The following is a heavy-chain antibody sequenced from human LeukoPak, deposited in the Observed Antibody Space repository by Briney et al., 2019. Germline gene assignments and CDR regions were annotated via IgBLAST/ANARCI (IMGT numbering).Heavy chain of an antibody. CDR3: ARDWTGGGDYYYYMDV. CDR2: ISYDGSKQ. Sequence: GGSLRLSCAVSGFTFSSHGMHWVRQAPGKGLEWVAAISYDGSKQYYADSVKGRFTISRDNSKNTLYLQMDSLRAEDTAVYYCARDWTGGGDYYYYMDVWGKGTTVTVSS. CDR1: GFTFSSHG. J-gene: IGHJ6*03. D-gene: IGHD1-1*01. V-gene: IGHV3-30*03.